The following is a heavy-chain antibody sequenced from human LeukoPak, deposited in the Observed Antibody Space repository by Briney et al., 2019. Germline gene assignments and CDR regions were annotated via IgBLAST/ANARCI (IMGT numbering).Heavy chain of an antibody. V-gene: IGHV4-4*07. Sequence: SETLSLTCTVSGGSISSYYWSWIRQPAGKGLEWIGRIYSSGSTNYSPSLKSRVTMSVDTSKNQFSLKLSSVTAADTAVYCCARVVVFGVVSSDYYYYYMDVWGKGTTVTVSS. CDR2: IYSSGST. CDR1: GGSISSYY. J-gene: IGHJ6*03. D-gene: IGHD3-3*01. CDR3: ARVVVFGVVSSDYYYYYMDV.